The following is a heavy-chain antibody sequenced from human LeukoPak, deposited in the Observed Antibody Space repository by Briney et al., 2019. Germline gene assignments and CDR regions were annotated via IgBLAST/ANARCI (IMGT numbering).Heavy chain of an antibody. Sequence: SGPTLVKPTQTLTLTCTFSGFSLSTSGVGVGWIRQPPGKALEWLALIYWDDDNRYSPSMKSMLTITKDTSKNQGVLTITNMNTXXXXXXXXXXXXXXXXXXXYFDYXXQGTLVTVSS. J-gene: IGHJ4*02. CDR1: GFSLSTSGVG. V-gene: IGHV2-5*02. CDR3: XXXXXXXXXXXYFDY. CDR2: IYWDDDN.